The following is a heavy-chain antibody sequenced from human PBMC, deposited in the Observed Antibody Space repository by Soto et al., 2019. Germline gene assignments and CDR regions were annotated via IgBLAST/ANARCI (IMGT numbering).Heavy chain of an antibody. J-gene: IGHJ4*02. CDR2: IYYSGST. D-gene: IGHD1-26*01. V-gene: IGHV4-59*01. Sequence: SETLSLTCTVSGGSISSYYWSWIRQPPGKGLEWIGYIYYSGSTNYNPSLKSRVTISVDTSKNQFSLKLSSVTAADTAVYYCARDSEGGYYYRYLDPGTLVAAST. CDR3: ARDSEGGYYYRY. CDR1: GGSISSYY.